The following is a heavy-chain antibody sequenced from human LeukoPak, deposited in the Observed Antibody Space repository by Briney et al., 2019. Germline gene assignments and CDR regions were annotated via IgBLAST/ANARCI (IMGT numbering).Heavy chain of an antibody. D-gene: IGHD6-19*01. Sequence: GESLKISCAASGFTFSSFSVNWVRQAPGKGLEWVSSISSSGTSTYYADSVKGRFTISRDNAKNSLYLQMNSLRAEDTALYYCARIGSSGVDYWGQGTLVTVSS. V-gene: IGHV3-21*01. CDR1: GFTFSSFS. J-gene: IGHJ4*02. CDR2: ISSSGTST. CDR3: ARIGSSGVDY.